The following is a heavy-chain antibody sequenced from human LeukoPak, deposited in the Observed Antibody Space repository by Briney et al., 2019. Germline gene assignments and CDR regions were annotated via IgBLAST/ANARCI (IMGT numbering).Heavy chain of an antibody. CDR2: IGTRSNPI. CDR3: AREARGSGWDFDY. J-gene: IGHJ4*02. CDR1: GFSFSDFY. Sequence: PGGSLRLSCAASGFSFSDFYMSWIRQAPGMGLEWISYIGTRSNPIYYADSVKGRFTISRDDAKNSLYLQMNSLRDEDTAVYFCAREARGSGWDFDYWGQGILVTVSS. D-gene: IGHD1-26*01. V-gene: IGHV3-11*01.